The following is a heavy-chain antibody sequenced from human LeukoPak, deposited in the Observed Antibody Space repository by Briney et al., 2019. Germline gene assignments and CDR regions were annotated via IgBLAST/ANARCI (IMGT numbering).Heavy chain of an antibody. Sequence: PGGSLRLSCEASGFTLSSYSMNWVRQAPGKGLEWVSYTSSRSAFIYYADSVKGRFTISRDNANNSLYLQMNSLSPEDTAVYYCARDAYYYDSSEPYIYYSYYYYMDVWGKGTPVTVSS. CDR3: ARDAYYYDSSEPYIYYSYYYYMDV. CDR2: TSSRSAFI. J-gene: IGHJ6*03. CDR1: GFTLSSYS. V-gene: IGHV3-48*01. D-gene: IGHD3-22*01.